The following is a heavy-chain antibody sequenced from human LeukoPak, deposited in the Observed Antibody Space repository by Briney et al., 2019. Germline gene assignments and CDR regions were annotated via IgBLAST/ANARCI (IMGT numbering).Heavy chain of an antibody. J-gene: IGHJ4*02. CDR3: ARVLDSYGLRAADY. CDR1: GFTFSDYS. CDR2: ISDSGYYI. V-gene: IGHV3-21*01. Sequence: GGSLRLSCAASGFTFSDYSMNWVRQAPGKGLEWVSSISDSGYYIYYTDSVKGRFTISRDNAKNSLYLQMNSLRAEDTAVYHCARVLDSYGLRAADYWGQGTLVTVSS. D-gene: IGHD5-18*01.